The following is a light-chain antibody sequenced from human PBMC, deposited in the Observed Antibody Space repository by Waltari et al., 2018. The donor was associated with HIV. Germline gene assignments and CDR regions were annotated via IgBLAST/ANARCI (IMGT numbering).Light chain of an antibody. V-gene: IGLV2-23*02. CDR1: ISDVGGYNY. J-gene: IGLJ2*01. Sequence: QSALTQPASVSGSPGQSLTISCTGTISDVGGYNYVSWHQQHPGKAPKLMNYDVSKRTSGVSKRFSGSKSGNTAALTISGLQAEDEADYYCCSYAGSSTHVVFGGGTKLTVL. CDR3: CSYAGSSTHVV. CDR2: DVS.